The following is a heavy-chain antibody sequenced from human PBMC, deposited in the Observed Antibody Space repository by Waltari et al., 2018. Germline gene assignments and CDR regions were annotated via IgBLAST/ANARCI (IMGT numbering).Heavy chain of an antibody. Sequence: EVQLLESGGGLVQSGGSLRLSCAASGFTLINTSMNWVRQAQGKGLQWVSTIGGSGNTYYADSVKGRFTISRDTSKNTLFLQMDSLRAEDAAVYYCAKRSAPHYFEYWGQGTLVTVSS. V-gene: IGHV3-23*01. CDR3: AKRSAPHYFEY. CDR1: GFTLINTS. D-gene: IGHD3-10*01. CDR2: IGGSGNT. J-gene: IGHJ4*02.